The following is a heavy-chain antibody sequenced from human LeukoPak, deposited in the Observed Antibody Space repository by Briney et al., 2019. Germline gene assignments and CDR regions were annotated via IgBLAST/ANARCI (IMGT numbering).Heavy chain of an antibody. Sequence: GASVKVSCKASGGTFSSYAISWVRQAPGQGLEWMGRIIPILGIANYAQKFQGRVTITADKSTSTAYMELSSLRSEDTAVYYCARARLTPGSLDSSGYYYDYRGQGTLVTVSS. D-gene: IGHD3-22*01. J-gene: IGHJ4*02. V-gene: IGHV1-69*04. CDR2: IIPILGIA. CDR3: ARARLTPGSLDSSGYYYDY. CDR1: GGTFSSYA.